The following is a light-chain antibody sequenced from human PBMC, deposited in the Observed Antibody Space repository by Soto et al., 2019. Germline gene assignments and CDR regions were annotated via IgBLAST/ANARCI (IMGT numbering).Light chain of an antibody. Sequence: EVVMTQSPATLSVSPGEGATLSCRASQSIGSLLAWYQQRPGQAPRLLIYRASTRATGVPARFSGSGSGTEFTLTIYSLQSEDLAVYYCQQYNNWTITFGGGTKVEIK. J-gene: IGKJ4*01. CDR2: RAS. V-gene: IGKV3-15*01. CDR1: QSIGSL. CDR3: QQYNNWTIT.